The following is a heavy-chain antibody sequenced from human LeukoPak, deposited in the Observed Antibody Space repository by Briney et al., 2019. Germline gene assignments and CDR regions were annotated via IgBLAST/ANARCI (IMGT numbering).Heavy chain of an antibody. J-gene: IGHJ4*02. CDR3: ARIRYFDPFDY. CDR1: GGSFSGYY. Sequence: PSGTLSLTCAVYGGSFSGYYWSWIRQPPGKGLEWIGEINHSGSTNYNPSLKSRVTISVDTSKNQFSLKLSSVTAADTAVYYCARIRYFDPFDYWGQGTLVTVSS. D-gene: IGHD3-9*01. CDR2: INHSGST. V-gene: IGHV4-34*01.